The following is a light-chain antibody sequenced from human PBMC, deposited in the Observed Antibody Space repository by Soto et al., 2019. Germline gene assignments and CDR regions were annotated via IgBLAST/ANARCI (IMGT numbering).Light chain of an antibody. CDR1: SSDVGGYNY. CDR3: SSYTSSSTYV. Sequence: QSVLTQPASVSGSPGQSITISCTGTSSDVGGYNYVSWYQQHPGKAPKLMIYEVSNRPSEVSNRFSGSKSGNTASLTISGLQAEYEADYYCSSYTSSSTYVFGNGTKVTVL. CDR2: EVS. J-gene: IGLJ1*01. V-gene: IGLV2-14*01.